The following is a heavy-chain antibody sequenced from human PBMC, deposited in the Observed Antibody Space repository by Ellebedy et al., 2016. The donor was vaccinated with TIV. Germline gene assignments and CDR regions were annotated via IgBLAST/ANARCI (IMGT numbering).Heavy chain of an antibody. J-gene: IGHJ4*02. V-gene: IGHV4-61*01. CDR2: IYYSGST. D-gene: IGHD4-11*01. CDR3: ARGTTPVYYFDY. CDR1: GGSVSSGSYY. Sequence: SETLSLTXTVSGGSVSSGSYYWSWIRQPPGKGLEWIGYIYYSGSTNYNPSLKSRVTISVDTSKNQFSLKLSSVTAADTAVYYCARGTTPVYYFDYWGQGTLVTVSS.